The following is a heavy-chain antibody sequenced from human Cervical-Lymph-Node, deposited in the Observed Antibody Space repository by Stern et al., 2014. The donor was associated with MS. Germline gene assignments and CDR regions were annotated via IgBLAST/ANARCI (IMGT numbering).Heavy chain of an antibody. J-gene: IGHJ4*02. V-gene: IGHV5-51*01. CDR1: GYSFTNYW. CDR2: VYPGDSDT. Sequence: EVHLVESGAEVQKAGETLKISCKASGYSFTNYWVAWVRQMPGKGLEWMGMVYPGDSDTRYSPSFQGQVTISADKSITTAYLHWSSLKASDTAMYYCARQGGPYDSTGYYYDYWGQGTLVTVSP. D-gene: IGHD3-22*01. CDR3: ARQGGPYDSTGYYYDY.